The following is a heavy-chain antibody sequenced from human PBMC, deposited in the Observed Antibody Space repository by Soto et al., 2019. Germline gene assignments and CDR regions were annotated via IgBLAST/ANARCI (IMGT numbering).Heavy chain of an antibody. Sequence: SETLSLTCVVSGDSIGSSTWWGWVRPSPGKGLEWIGDIHPGGSTNYNPSLKSRVIISVDKANNQFSLNMTSVTAADTAVYYCASAHANWLDPWGQGTLVTVSS. J-gene: IGHJ5*02. CDR3: ASAHANWLDP. V-gene: IGHV4-4*02. CDR1: GDSIGSSTW. CDR2: IHPGGST.